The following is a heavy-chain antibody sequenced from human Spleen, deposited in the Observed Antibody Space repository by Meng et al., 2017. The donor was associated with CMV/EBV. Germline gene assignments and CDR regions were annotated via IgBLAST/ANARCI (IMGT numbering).Heavy chain of an antibody. CDR2: ISGSGGST. D-gene: IGHD5-12*01. V-gene: IGHV3-23*01. CDR3: TKTRNGYGGQDY. J-gene: IGHJ4*02. CDR1: GFTFSSYA. Sequence: GESLKISCAASGFTFSSYAMSWVRQAPGKGLEWVSAISGSGGSTYYADSVKGRFTISRDNSKNTVSLEMRSLTVEDTAIYYCTKTRNGYGGQDYWGQGALVTVSS.